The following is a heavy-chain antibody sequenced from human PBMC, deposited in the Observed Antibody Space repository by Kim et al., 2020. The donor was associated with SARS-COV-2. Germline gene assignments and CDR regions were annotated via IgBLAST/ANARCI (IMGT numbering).Heavy chain of an antibody. CDR3: AREGGSGYAGY. Sequence: NYNPSLKGRVTITVDKSKNQFSLKLSSVTAADTAVYYCAREGGSGYAGYWGQGTLVTVSS. V-gene: IGHV4-4*02. D-gene: IGHD3-22*01. J-gene: IGHJ4*02.